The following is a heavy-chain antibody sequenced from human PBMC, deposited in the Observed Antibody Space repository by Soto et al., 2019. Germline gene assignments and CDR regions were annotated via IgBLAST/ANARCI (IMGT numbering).Heavy chain of an antibody. Sequence: QIQLVQSGAEVKKPGASVKVSCKASGYTFSSIGISWVRQAPGQGLEWMGWISPYKGNTHYAQGLQGRVTLNTDTSTSTAYRELRSLRSDDTAVYYWARDVDASGSYYTDYWGQGTLVTVSS. D-gene: IGHD3-10*01. J-gene: IGHJ4*02. V-gene: IGHV1-18*01. CDR2: ISPYKGNT. CDR1: GYTFSSIG. CDR3: ARDVDASGSYYTDY.